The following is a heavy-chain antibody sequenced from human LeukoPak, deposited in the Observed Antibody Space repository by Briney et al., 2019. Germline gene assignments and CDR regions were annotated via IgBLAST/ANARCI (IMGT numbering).Heavy chain of an antibody. CDR1: GFTFINYA. CDR3: STSPSFGSSWYQFNY. J-gene: IGHJ4*02. V-gene: IGHV3-23*01. D-gene: IGHD6-13*01. Sequence: GGSLRLSCAASGFTFINYAMTWVRQAPGKGLEWVSAIIDSGGNIYYADSVKGRFTISRDNSKNTLFLQMNSLRAEDTAVYYCSTSPSFGSSWYQFNYWGQGALVIVSS. CDR2: IIDSGGNI.